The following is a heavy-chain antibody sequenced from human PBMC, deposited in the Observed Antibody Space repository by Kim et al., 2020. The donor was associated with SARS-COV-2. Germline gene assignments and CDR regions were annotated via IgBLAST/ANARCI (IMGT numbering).Heavy chain of an antibody. CDR3: AREAQKLGELSYYYYYYGMVV. CDR1: GFTVSSNY. CDR2: IYSGGST. D-gene: IGHD3-10*01. J-gene: IGHJ6*02. V-gene: IGHV3-66*01. Sequence: GGSLRLSCAASGFTVSSNYMSWVRQAPGKGLEWVSVIYSGGSTYYADSVKGRFTISRDNSKNTLYLQMNSLRAEDTAVYYCAREAQKLGELSYYYYYYGMVVWCRGATVTVSS.